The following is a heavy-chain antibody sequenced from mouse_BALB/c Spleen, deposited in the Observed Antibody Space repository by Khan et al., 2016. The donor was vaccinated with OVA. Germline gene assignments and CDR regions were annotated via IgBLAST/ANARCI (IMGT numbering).Heavy chain of an antibody. J-gene: IGHJ3*01. CDR1: GYTFTSYT. CDR2: INPSNNYT. V-gene: IGHV1-4*01. Sequence: QVQLKQSGAELARPGASVKMSCKASGYTFTSYTIHWIKLRPGQGLEWIGYINPSNNYTNYNQKFKDKATLNSDKSSTTAYMQLSSLTSDDSAVYNCVRDGAYYRKDGWCAYWGQGTLVTVSA. CDR3: VRDGAYYRKDGWCAY. D-gene: IGHD2-14*01.